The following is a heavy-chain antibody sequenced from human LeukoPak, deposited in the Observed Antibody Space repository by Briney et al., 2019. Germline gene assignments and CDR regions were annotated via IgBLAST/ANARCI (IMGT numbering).Heavy chain of an antibody. J-gene: IGHJ2*01. D-gene: IGHD2-8*01. CDR3: AKNGVNYWYFDL. V-gene: IGHV3-23*01. CDR1: GFTFSSFA. CDR2: ISGSGGGT. Sequence: GGSLRLSCAASGFTFSSFAMSWVRQAPGKGLEWVSGISGSGGGTYNADSVKGRFTISRDDSKNTLYLQMNSLRAEDTAVYYCAKNGVNYWYFDLWGRGTLVTVSS.